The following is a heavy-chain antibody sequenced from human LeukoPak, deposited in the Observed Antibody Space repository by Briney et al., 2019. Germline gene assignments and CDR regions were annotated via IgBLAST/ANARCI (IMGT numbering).Heavy chain of an antibody. Sequence: SETLSLTCTVSGYSISSGYYWGWIRQPPGKGLEWIGSIYHSGITYYNPSLKSRVTISVDTSKNQFSLKLSSVAAADTAVYYCARDRSGGVTTRLFYAFDIWGQGTMVTVSS. CDR3: ARDRSGGVTTRLFYAFDI. CDR2: IYHSGIT. J-gene: IGHJ3*02. D-gene: IGHD4-17*01. CDR1: GYSISSGYY. V-gene: IGHV4-38-2*02.